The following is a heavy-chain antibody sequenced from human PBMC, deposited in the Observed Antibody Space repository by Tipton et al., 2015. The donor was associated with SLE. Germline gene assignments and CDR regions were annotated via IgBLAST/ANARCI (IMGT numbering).Heavy chain of an antibody. CDR1: GGSISSYY. Sequence: TLSLTCTVSGGSISSYYWSWIRQPPGKGLEWIGYIYYSGSTNYNPSLKSRVTISVDTSKNQFSLKLSSVTAADTAVYYCARHYYDSSGYSGAFDIWGQGTMVTVSS. V-gene: IGHV4-59*08. CDR3: ARHYYDSSGYSGAFDI. D-gene: IGHD3-22*01. J-gene: IGHJ3*02. CDR2: IYYSGST.